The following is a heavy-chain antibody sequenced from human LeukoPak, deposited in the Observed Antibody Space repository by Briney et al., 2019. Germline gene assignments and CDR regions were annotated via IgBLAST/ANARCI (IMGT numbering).Heavy chain of an antibody. CDR2: IIPIFGTA. D-gene: IGHD3-22*01. V-gene: IGHV1-69*13. CDR3: ASDHYYEGRWAFDI. J-gene: IGHJ3*02. CDR1: GGTFSSYA. Sequence: SVKVSCKASGGTFSSYAISWVRQAPGQGLEWMGGIIPIFGTANYAQKFQGRVTITADESTSTAYMELSSLRSEDTAVYYCASDHYYEGRWAFDIWGQGTMVTVSS.